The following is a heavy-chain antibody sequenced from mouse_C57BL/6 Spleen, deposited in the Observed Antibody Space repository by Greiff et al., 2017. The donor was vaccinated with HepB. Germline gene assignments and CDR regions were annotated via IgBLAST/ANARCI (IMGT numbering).Heavy chain of an antibody. D-gene: IGHD2-4*01. J-gene: IGHJ2*01. Sequence: EVQLQQSGPELVKPGASVKIPCKASGYTFTDYNMDWVKQSHGKSLEWIGDINPNNGGTIYNQKFKGKATLTVDKSSSTAYMELRSLTSEDTAVYYCARAYYDYDREYYFDYWGQGTTLTVSS. CDR3: ARAYYDYDREYYFDY. V-gene: IGHV1-18*01. CDR1: GYTFTDYN. CDR2: INPNNGGT.